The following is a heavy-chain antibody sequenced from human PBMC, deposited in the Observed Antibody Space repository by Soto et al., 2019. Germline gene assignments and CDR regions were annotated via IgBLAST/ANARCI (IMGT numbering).Heavy chain of an antibody. D-gene: IGHD2-15*01. V-gene: IGHV1-2*02. CDR1: GYTFTGYY. Sequence: QVQLVQSGAEVKKPGASVKVSCKASGYTFTGYYIHWVRQAPGQGLEWMGWINPNSGGTKYPQKFQGRVTMTRNTSIRTVYMSLTGLKSDDTAVYFCERDLAKGGGSAGFDYWGQGTLVAVSS. CDR2: INPNSGGT. J-gene: IGHJ4*02. CDR3: ERDLAKGGGSAGFDY.